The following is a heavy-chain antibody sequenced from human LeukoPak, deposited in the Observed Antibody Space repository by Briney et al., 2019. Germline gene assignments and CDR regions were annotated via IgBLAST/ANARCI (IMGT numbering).Heavy chain of an antibody. CDR3: AREAQYCTNGVCTYNWFAP. CDR1: GGSFSGYY. Sequence: PSETLSLTCAVYGGSFSGYYWSWIRQPPGKGLEGIGEINHSGSTNYNPSLKSRVTISVDTSKNQFSLKLSSVTAADTAVYYCAREAQYCTNGVCTYNWFAPWGQGTLVTVSS. D-gene: IGHD2-8*01. J-gene: IGHJ5*02. CDR2: INHSGST. V-gene: IGHV4-34*01.